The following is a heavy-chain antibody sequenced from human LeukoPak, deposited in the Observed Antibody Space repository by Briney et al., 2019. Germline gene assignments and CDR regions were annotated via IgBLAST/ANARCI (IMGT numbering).Heavy chain of an antibody. D-gene: IGHD6-19*01. Sequence: TGGSLRLSCAASGCTFSTYGMSWVRQAPGKGLEWVSAISGGGTSTYYADSVKGQFTISRVNSKNTLYLQMNSLRAEDTAVYYCAKGGPAVYYYGMDVWGQGTTATVSS. V-gene: IGHV3-23*01. CDR1: GCTFSTYG. CDR3: AKGGPAVYYYGMDV. J-gene: IGHJ6*02. CDR2: ISGGGTST.